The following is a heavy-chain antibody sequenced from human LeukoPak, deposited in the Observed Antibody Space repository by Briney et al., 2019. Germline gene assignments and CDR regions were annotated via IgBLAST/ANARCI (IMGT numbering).Heavy chain of an antibody. Sequence: GSLRLSCAASGFTFSSYSMNWVRQAPGKGLEWVSSISSSSSYIYYADSVKGRFTISRDNAKNSLYLQMNSLRAEDTAVYYCARDRSRIGGIDYWGQGTLVTVSS. D-gene: IGHD3-16*01. CDR2: ISSSSSYI. J-gene: IGHJ4*02. CDR1: GFTFSSYS. V-gene: IGHV3-21*01. CDR3: ARDRSRIGGIDY.